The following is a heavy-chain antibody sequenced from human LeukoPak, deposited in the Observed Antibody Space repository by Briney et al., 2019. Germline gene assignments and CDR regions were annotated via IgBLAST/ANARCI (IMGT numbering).Heavy chain of an antibody. CDR1: GYTLTELS. CDR2: INPSGGST. V-gene: IGHV1-46*01. CDR3: ARDVGNVLRFPPYGMDV. D-gene: IGHD3-3*01. Sequence: ASVKVSCKVSGYTLTELSMHWVRQAPGQGLEWMGIINPSGGSTSYAQKFQGRVTMTRDTSTSTVYMELSSLRSEDTAVYYCARDVGNVLRFPPYGMDVWGQGTTVTVSS. J-gene: IGHJ6*02.